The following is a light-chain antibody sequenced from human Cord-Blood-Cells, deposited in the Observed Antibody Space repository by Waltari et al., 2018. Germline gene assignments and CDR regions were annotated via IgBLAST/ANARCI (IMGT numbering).Light chain of an antibody. V-gene: IGLV2-11*01. CDR2: DVS. CDR3: CSYAGSYTHYV. CDR1: SSDVGGYNY. J-gene: IGLJ1*01. Sequence: QSALTQPRSVSGSPGQSVTISCTGTSSDVGGYNYVSWDQQHPGKAPKLMIYDVSKRPSGVPDRFSGSKSGNTASLTISGLQAEDEADYYCCSYAGSYTHYVFGTGTKVTVL.